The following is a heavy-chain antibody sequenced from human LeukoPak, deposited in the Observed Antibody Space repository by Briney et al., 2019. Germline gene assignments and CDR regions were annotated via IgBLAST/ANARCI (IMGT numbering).Heavy chain of an antibody. D-gene: IGHD3-16*01. CDR3: VRWGGVSSY. V-gene: IGHV3-48*03. Sequence: GGSLRLSCAASAFTFNSYEMNWVRQAPGKGLEWVSFISSSGNTKNYADSVKGRFTVSRDNAKNSLYLQMNSLRAEDTAVYYCVRWGGVSSYWGQGTLVSVSS. CDR1: AFTFNSYE. J-gene: IGHJ4*02. CDR2: ISSSGNTK.